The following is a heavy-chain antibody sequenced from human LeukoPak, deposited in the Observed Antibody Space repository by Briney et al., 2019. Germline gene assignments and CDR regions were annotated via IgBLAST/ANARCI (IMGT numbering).Heavy chain of an antibody. CDR1: GFTFDDYG. CDR2: INWNGGST. Sequence: PGGSLRLSCAASGFTFDDYGMSWVRQAPGKGLEWVSGINWNGGSTGYADSVKGRFTISRDNAKNSLYLQMNSLRAEDTAVYYCARVRIEMATLDAFDIWGQGTMVTVSS. V-gene: IGHV3-20*04. J-gene: IGHJ3*02. D-gene: IGHD5-24*01. CDR3: ARVRIEMATLDAFDI.